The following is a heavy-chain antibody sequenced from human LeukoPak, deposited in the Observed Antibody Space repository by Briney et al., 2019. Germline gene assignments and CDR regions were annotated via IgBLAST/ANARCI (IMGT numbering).Heavy chain of an antibody. Sequence: PSETLSLTCTVSGGSISSYYWSRIRQPPGKGLEWIGYIYYSGSTNYNPSLKSRVTISVGTSKKQFSLKLTSVTAADTATYFCARDIAASAHFMDVWGKGTTVTISS. CDR3: ARDIAASAHFMDV. CDR2: IYYSGST. CDR1: GGSISSYY. D-gene: IGHD6-6*01. V-gene: IGHV4-59*01. J-gene: IGHJ6*04.